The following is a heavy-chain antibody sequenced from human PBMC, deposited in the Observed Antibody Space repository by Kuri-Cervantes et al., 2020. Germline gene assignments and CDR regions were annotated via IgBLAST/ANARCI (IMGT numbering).Heavy chain of an antibody. V-gene: IGHV3-20*04. D-gene: IGHD3-22*01. CDR1: GFTFDDYG. CDR3: ARDGYYDSSGPRFDY. Sequence: GESLKISCAASGFTFDDYGMSWVRQAPGKGLEWVSGINWNGGSTGYADSVKGRFTISRDNAKNSLYLQMNSLRAEDTALYYCARDGYYDSSGPRFDYWAQGTLVTVSS. J-gene: IGHJ4*02. CDR2: INWNGGST.